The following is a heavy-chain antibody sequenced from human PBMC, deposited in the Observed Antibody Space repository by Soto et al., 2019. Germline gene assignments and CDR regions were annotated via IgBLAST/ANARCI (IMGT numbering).Heavy chain of an antibody. CDR3: ASGYSYGQPYYYYYYGMDV. CDR1: GYTFTSYG. Sequence: QVQLVQSGAEVKKPGASVKVSCKASGYTFTSYGISWVRQAPGQGLEWMGWISAYNGNTSYAQKLQGRVTMTTDTSTSTAYMELRSLRSDDTAVYYCASGYSYGQPYYYYYYGMDVWGQGTTVTVSS. D-gene: IGHD5-18*01. J-gene: IGHJ6*02. CDR2: ISAYNGNT. V-gene: IGHV1-18*01.